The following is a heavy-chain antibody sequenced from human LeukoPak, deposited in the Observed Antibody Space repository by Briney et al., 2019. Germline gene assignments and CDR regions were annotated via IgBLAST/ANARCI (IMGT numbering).Heavy chain of an antibody. V-gene: IGHV3-23*01. Sequence: GGSLRLSCEASGLSFTNYAMMWVRQAPGKGLQWISTLTGYGGAYYADSGEGRFIISRDISKNTMFLQMYSLRAEDTAVYYCAKDRMATIWSWFDPWGQGTLVTVSS. J-gene: IGHJ5*02. CDR3: AKDRMATIWSWFDP. CDR1: GLSFTNYA. CDR2: LTGYGGA. D-gene: IGHD5-24*01.